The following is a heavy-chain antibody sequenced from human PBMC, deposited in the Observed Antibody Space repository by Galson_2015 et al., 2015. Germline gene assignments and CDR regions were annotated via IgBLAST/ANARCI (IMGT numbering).Heavy chain of an antibody. D-gene: IGHD1-20*01. CDR3: TRIVTGTTGVGPDY. Sequence: SLRLSCAASGFTFSGSAVHWVRQASGKGLEWVGHIRGKGNNYATAYGASVKGRFTISRDDSKNTAYLQMNSLKTEDTAVYYCTRIVTGTTGVGPDYWGQGTLVTVSS. CDR1: GFTFSGSA. CDR2: IRGKGNNYAT. V-gene: IGHV3-73*01. J-gene: IGHJ4*02.